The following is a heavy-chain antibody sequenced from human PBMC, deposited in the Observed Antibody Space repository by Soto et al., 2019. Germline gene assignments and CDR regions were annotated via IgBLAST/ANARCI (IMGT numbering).Heavy chain of an antibody. CDR3: ARSSVHIAAAGRLDC. CDR1: GFAFRCHA. J-gene: IGHJ4*02. CDR2: ISSDGTTK. D-gene: IGHD6-13*01. V-gene: IGHV3-30*14. Sequence: GGSLRLSCTASGFAFRCHAMQWVRQAPGKGLEWAAVISSDGTTKYVADSLKGRFTISRDNFQNTMSLQMNNLRPEDTARYYCARSSVHIAAAGRLDCWGPGTLVTVSS.